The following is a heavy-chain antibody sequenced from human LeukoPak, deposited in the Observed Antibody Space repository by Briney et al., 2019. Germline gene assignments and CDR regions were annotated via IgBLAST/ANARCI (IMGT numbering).Heavy chain of an antibody. CDR1: GGSFSGYY. CDR2: INHSGST. D-gene: IGHD5-18*01. Sequence: SETLSLTCAVYGGSFSGYYWRWIRQPPGEGLEWIGEINHSGSTKYNPSLKSRVTISVDTSKNQFCLKLSSVTAADTAVYYCARVGDTAMVYFDYWGQGTLVTVSS. V-gene: IGHV4-34*01. CDR3: ARVGDTAMVYFDY. J-gene: IGHJ4*02.